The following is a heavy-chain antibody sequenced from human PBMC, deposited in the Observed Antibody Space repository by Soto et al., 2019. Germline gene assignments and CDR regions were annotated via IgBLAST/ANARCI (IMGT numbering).Heavy chain of an antibody. J-gene: IGHJ4*02. CDR2: IIPIFGTA. V-gene: IGHV1-69*13. CDR3: ARVTSGYSSSWYAY. D-gene: IGHD6-13*01. CDR1: GGTFSSYA. Sequence: GASVKVSCKASGGTFSSYAISWVRQAPGQGLEWMGGIIPIFGTANYAQKFQGRVTITADESTSTAYMELSSLRSEDTAVYYCARVTSGYSSSWYAYWGQGTLVTVSS.